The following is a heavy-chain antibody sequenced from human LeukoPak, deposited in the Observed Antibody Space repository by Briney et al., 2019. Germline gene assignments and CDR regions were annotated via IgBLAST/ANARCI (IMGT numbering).Heavy chain of an antibody. V-gene: IGHV1-69*05. CDR3: ARALRYCSSTSCPGRYYYYYMDV. CDR1: GGTFSSYA. J-gene: IGHJ6*03. CDR2: IIPIFGTA. D-gene: IGHD2-2*01. Sequence: SVKISCKASGGTFSSYAISWVRQAPGQGLEWMGGIIPIFGTANYAQKFQGRVTITTDESTSTAYMELSSLRSEDTAVYYCARALRYCSSTSCPGRYYYYYMDVWGKGTTVTVSS.